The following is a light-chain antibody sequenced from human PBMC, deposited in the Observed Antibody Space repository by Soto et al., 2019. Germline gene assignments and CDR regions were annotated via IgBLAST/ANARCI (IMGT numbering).Light chain of an antibody. CDR3: QHYNRNLYT. CDR2: DAS. CDR1: QSISNW. J-gene: IGKJ5*01. V-gene: IGKV1-5*01. Sequence: DIQMTQSPSTLSASVGDRVTITCRASQSISNWLAWYQQRPGKAPKLLIYDASSLETGVPSRFSGSRSGTEFTLTISSLQPDDFATYYCQHYNRNLYTFGQGTRLEIK.